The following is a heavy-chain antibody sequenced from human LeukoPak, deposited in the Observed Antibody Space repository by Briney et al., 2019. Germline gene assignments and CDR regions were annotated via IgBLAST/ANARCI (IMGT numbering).Heavy chain of an antibody. CDR2: IYYSGST. Sequence: SETLSLTCTVSGGSISSYYWSWIRQPPGKGLEWIGYIYYSGSTNYNPSLKSRVTISVDTSKNQFSLKLSSVTAADTAVYYCARLYCSSTSCYSGMDVWGQGTTVTVSS. V-gene: IGHV4-59*01. D-gene: IGHD2-2*02. CDR1: GGSISSYY. J-gene: IGHJ6*02. CDR3: ARLYCSSTSCYSGMDV.